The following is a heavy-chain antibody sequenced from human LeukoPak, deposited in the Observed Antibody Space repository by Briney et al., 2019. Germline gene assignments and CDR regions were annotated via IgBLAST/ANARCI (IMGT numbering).Heavy chain of an antibody. J-gene: IGHJ4*02. V-gene: IGHV3-30*18. Sequence: GGSLRLSCAASEFTFSSYGMHWVRQAPGKGLEWVAVISYDGSNKYYADSVKGRFTISRDNSKNTLYLQMNSLRAEDTAVYYCAKSGSYDKIPYYFDYWGQGTLVTVSS. CDR2: ISYDGSNK. D-gene: IGHD1-26*01. CDR3: AKSGSYDKIPYYFDY. CDR1: EFTFSSYG.